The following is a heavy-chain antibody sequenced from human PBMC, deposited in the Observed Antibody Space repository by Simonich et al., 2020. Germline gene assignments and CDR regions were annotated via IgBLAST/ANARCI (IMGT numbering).Heavy chain of an antibody. D-gene: IGHD7-27*01. J-gene: IGHJ6*03. CDR3: ARDGLGTAYYYYMDV. CDR1: GFTFSNYW. Sequence: EVQLVESGGGLVQPGGSLRLSCAASGFTFSNYWMSWVRQAPGKGLEWVANIKQDGSEKYYVDSVKGRFTISRDNAKNSLYLQMNSLRAEDTAVYYCARDGLGTAYYYYMDVWGKGTTVTVSS. CDR2: IKQDGSEK. V-gene: IGHV3-7*01.